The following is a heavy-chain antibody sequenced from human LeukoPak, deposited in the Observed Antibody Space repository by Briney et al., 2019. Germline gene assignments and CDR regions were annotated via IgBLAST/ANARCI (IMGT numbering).Heavy chain of an antibody. Sequence: KPSETLSLTCTVSGGSISSYYWSWIRQPAGRGLEWIGYIYYSGSTNYNPSLKSRVTISVDTSKNQFSLKLSSVTAADTAVYYCARGGVADPFDYWGQGTLVTVSS. CDR3: ARGGVADPFDY. D-gene: IGHD6-19*01. V-gene: IGHV4-59*01. J-gene: IGHJ4*02. CDR2: IYYSGST. CDR1: GGSISSYY.